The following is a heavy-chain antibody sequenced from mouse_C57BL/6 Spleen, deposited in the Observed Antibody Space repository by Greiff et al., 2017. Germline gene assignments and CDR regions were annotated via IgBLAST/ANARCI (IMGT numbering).Heavy chain of an antibody. CDR2: IYPGGGYT. CDR1: GYTFTNYW. J-gene: IGHJ4*01. D-gene: IGHD2-4*01. Sequence: VQLQQSGAELVRPGTSVKMSCKASGYTFTNYWIGWAKQRPGHGLEWIGDIYPGGGYTKYNEKFKGKATLTADKSSSTAYMQFSSLTSEDSAIYYCARGDDYAYAMDYWGQGTSVTVSS. V-gene: IGHV1-63*01. CDR3: ARGDDYAYAMDY.